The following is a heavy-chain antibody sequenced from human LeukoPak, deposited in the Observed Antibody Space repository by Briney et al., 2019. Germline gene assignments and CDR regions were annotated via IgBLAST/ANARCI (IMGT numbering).Heavy chain of an antibody. J-gene: IGHJ6*02. CDR1: GFTFSSYG. V-gene: IGHV3-30*18. CDR2: ISYDGSNK. D-gene: IGHD4/OR15-4a*01. CDR3: AKVNGDYGPTYYYYGMYV. Sequence: GRSLRLSCAASGFTFSSYGMHWVRQAPGKGLEWVAVISYDGSNKYYADSVKGRFTISRDNSKNSLYLQMNSLRTEDTALYYCAKVNGDYGPTYYYYGMYVWGQGTTVTVSS.